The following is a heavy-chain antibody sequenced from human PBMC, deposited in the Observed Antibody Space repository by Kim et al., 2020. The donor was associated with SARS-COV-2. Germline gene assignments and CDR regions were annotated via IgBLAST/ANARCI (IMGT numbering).Heavy chain of an antibody. D-gene: IGHD6-19*01. CDR1: NYTFTSYG. V-gene: IGHV1-18*01. J-gene: IGHJ4*02. CDR3: ARAPRGLVKIDY. CDR2: ISTYTRDT. Sequence: ASVKVSCKAFNYTFTSYGITWVRQAPGQGLEWMGWISTYTRDTNYAQKFQGRVTMTTDTSTSTAYMELRSLRSDDTAVYFCARAPRGLVKIDYWGQRTLVTVSS.